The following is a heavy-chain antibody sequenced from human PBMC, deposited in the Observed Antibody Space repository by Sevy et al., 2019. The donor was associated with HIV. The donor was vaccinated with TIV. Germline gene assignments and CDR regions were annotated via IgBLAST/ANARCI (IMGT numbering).Heavy chain of an antibody. V-gene: IGHV3-23*01. J-gene: IGHJ4*02. D-gene: IGHD6-19*01. CDR3: ARGRIAVAVL. Sequence: GGSLRLSCAASGFTFSSYAMNWVRQAPGKGLEWVSGISGSGGSGDKTNYADSVKGRFTISRDDSKNSLYLQLNSLRAEDTAIYYCARGRIAVAVLWGQGTLVTVSS. CDR2: ISGSGGSGDKT. CDR1: GFTFSSYA.